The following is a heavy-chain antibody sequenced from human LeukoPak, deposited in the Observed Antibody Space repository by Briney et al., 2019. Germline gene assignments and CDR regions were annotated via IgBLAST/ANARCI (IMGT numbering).Heavy chain of an antibody. Sequence: GGSLRLSCTASGFIFGDYAMSWVRQAPGKGLEWVGFIRSKAYGGTTEYAASVKGRFTISRDDSKTIAYLQMNSLITEDTAVYYCTRVAGTFNWFDPWGQGTLVTVSS. CDR1: GFIFGDYA. V-gene: IGHV3-49*04. J-gene: IGHJ5*02. CDR3: TRVAGTFNWFDP. D-gene: IGHD1-1*01. CDR2: IRSKAYGGTT.